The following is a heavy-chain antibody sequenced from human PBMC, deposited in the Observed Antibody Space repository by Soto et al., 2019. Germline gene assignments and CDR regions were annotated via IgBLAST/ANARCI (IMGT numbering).Heavy chain of an antibody. CDR3: ARGGGSGYYYSG. J-gene: IGHJ4*02. Sequence: SETLSLTCAVYGGSFSGYYWSWIRQPPGKGLEWIGEINHSGSTNYNPSLKSRVTISVGTSKNQFSLKLSSVTAADTAVYYCARGGGSGYYYSGWGQGTLVTVS. D-gene: IGHD3-22*01. CDR2: INHSGST. V-gene: IGHV4-34*01. CDR1: GGSFSGYY.